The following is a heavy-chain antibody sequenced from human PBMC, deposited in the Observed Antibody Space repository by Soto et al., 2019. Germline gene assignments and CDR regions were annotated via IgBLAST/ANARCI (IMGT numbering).Heavy chain of an antibody. D-gene: IGHD3-10*01. CDR2: IGTAGDT. CDR3: ARAPTGRDYYFDY. J-gene: IGHJ4*02. Sequence: EVQLVESGGGLVQPGGSLRLSCAASGFTFSSYDMHWVRQATGKGLEWVSAIGTAGDTYYPGSVKGRCTISRENAKNSFYLQMNSLRAGDTAVYYCARAPTGRDYYFDYWGQGTLVTVSS. V-gene: IGHV3-13*01. CDR1: GFTFSSYD.